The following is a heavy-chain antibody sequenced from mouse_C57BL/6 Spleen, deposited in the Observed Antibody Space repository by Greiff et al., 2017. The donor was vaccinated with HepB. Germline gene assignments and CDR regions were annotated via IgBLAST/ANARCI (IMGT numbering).Heavy chain of an antibody. CDR2: IDPSDSET. Sequence: QVQLQQPGAELVRPGSSVKLSCKASGYTFTSYWMHWVKQRPIQGLEWIGNIDPSDSETHYNQKFKDKATLTVDKSYSTAYMQLSSLTSEDSAVYYCARGGCAHYFDYWGQGTTLTVSS. J-gene: IGHJ2*01. CDR3: ARGGCAHYFDY. D-gene: IGHD3-3*01. V-gene: IGHV1-52*01. CDR1: GYTFTSYW.